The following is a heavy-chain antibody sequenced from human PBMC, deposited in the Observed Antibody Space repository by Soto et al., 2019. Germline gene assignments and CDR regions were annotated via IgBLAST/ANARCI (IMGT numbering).Heavy chain of an antibody. Sequence: SETLSLTCAVYGGSFSGYYWSWIRQPPGKGLEWIGEINHSGSTNYNPSLKSRVTISVDTSKNQFSLKLSSVTAADTAVYYCARLGRIYELVDYWGQGTLVTVSS. J-gene: IGHJ4*02. V-gene: IGHV4-34*01. D-gene: IGHD3-10*01. CDR2: INHSGST. CDR3: ARLGRIYELVDY. CDR1: GGSFSGYY.